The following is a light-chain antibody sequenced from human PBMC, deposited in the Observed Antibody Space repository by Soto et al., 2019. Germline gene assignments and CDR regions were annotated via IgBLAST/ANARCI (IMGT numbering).Light chain of an antibody. CDR2: AHI. J-gene: IGLJ1*01. Sequence: QSVLTQPPSASGTPGQRVTISCSGRRSNVGTNLVNWYQQLPGTAPKLLIYAHIQRPSGVPDRSSGSTSGTSASLAISGLQSEDEADYYCAVWDDGLNGYVFGTGTKVIVL. CDR3: AVWDDGLNGYV. CDR1: RSNVGTNL. V-gene: IGLV1-44*01.